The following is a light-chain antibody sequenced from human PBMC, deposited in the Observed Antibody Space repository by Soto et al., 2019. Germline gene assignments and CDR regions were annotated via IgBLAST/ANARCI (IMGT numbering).Light chain of an antibody. CDR2: GAS. CDR1: QSVSSS. Sequence: EIVMTQSPATLSVSPGERATLSCRASQSVSSSLTWCQQKPGQAPGLLIYGASTRATAIPARFSGSGSGTDFTLTISSLEPEDFAVYYCQQRSNWPPEITFGQGTRLEIK. J-gene: IGKJ5*01. CDR3: QQRSNWPPEIT. V-gene: IGKV3-11*01.